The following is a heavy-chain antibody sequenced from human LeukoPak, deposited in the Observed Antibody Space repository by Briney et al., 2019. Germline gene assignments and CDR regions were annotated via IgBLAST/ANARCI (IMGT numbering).Heavy chain of an antibody. D-gene: IGHD2-15*01. CDR2: ISGSGGTT. V-gene: IGHV3-23*01. Sequence: PGGSLRLSCAASGFTFSNYAMSWVRQAPGKGLEWVSAISGSGGTTYYADSVKGRFTISRGNSKNTMYLQMDSLRAEDTAVYYCAKTPHQGYCSGGSCYIDYWGQGTLVTVSS. CDR3: AKTPHQGYCSGGSCYIDY. J-gene: IGHJ4*02. CDR1: GFTFSNYA.